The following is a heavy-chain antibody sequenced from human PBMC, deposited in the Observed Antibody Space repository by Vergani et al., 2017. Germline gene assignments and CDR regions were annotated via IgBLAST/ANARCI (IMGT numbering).Heavy chain of an antibody. Sequence: VQLVESGGGLVKPGGSLRLSCAASGFTFSSYGMHWVRQAPGKGLEWVAVIWYDGSNKYYADSVKGRFTISRDNSKNTLYLQMNSLRAEDTAVYYCAKDPDYGGLMDVWGKGTTVTVSS. V-gene: IGHV3-33*06. D-gene: IGHD4-23*01. CDR2: IWYDGSNK. CDR1: GFTFSSYG. CDR3: AKDPDYGGLMDV. J-gene: IGHJ6*03.